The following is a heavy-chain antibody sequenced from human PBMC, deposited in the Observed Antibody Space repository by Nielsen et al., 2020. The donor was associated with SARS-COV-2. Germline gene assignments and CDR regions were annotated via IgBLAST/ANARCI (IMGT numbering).Heavy chain of an antibody. V-gene: IGHV3-23*01. CDR2: ISGSGGGT. CDR1: GFIFSSYA. J-gene: IGHJ5*02. Sequence: GSLRLSCAASGFIFSSYAMSWVRHAPGKGLEWVSTISGSGGGTYYADSVKGRFSISRDNSKNTLYLQMNSLRAEDTALYYCAKEGNSGSDYDHWGQGTLVTVSS. CDR3: AKEGNSGSDYDH. D-gene: IGHD1-26*01.